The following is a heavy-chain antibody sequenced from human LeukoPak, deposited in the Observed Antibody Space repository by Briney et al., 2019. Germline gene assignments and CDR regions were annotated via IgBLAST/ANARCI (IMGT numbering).Heavy chain of an antibody. CDR2: INWNSGGI. J-gene: IGHJ4*02. CDR3: GRDYISRGSGTNFVDH. Sequence: PGGSLRLSCAASGFTFDDYAMHWVRQAPGKGLEWVSGINWNSGGIAYADSVRGRFTISRDNAKNSLYLQMNSLKAEDTAFYYCGRDYISRGSGTNFVDHWGQGTLVTVSS. D-gene: IGHD3-10*01. CDR1: GFTFDDYA. V-gene: IGHV3-9*01.